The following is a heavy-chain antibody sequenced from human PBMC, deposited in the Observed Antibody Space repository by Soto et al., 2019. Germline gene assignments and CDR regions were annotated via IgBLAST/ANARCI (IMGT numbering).Heavy chain of an antibody. Sequence: QLQLRESGSGLVKPSQTLSLTCTVSGAPITSGAYSWSWIRQPPGQGLEWIGFIYQSGSTHYNPSLKSRVTIAVDRSKSHFSLQLTSLTAADTAVYYCARDMSGCSSSDCYLSGWFDPWGPGPLVTVSS. CDR3: ARDMSGCSSSDCYLSGWFDP. D-gene: IGHD2-21*02. CDR1: GAPITSGAYS. J-gene: IGHJ5*02. CDR2: IYQSGST. V-gene: IGHV4-30-2*01.